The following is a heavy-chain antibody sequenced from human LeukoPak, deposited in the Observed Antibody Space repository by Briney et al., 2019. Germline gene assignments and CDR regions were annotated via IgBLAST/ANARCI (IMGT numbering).Heavy chain of an antibody. CDR1: GFTFSSYW. V-gene: IGHV3-7*01. Sequence: PGGSLRLSCAASGFTFSSYWMSWVRQAPGKGLEWVANIKRDGSEKYYVDSVKGRFTISRDNAKNSLYLQMNSLRAEDTAVYYCARARYYYDSSGYGLYYFDYWGQGTLVTVSS. CDR3: ARARYYYDSSGYGLYYFDY. J-gene: IGHJ4*02. D-gene: IGHD3-22*01. CDR2: IKRDGSEK.